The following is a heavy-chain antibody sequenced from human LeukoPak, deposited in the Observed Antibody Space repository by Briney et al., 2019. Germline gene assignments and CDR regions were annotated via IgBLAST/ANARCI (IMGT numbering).Heavy chain of an antibody. D-gene: IGHD3-3*01. CDR3: ARNLKRDFWSNDYYMDV. CDR1: GFTFSSYS. V-gene: IGHV3-48*01. Sequence: GGSLRLSCAASGFTFSSYSMNWVRQAPGKGLEWVSYISSSSSTIYCADSVKGRFTISRDNAKNSLYLQMNSLRAEDTAVYYCARNLKRDFWSNDYYMDVWGKGTTVTVSS. CDR2: ISSSSSTI. J-gene: IGHJ6*03.